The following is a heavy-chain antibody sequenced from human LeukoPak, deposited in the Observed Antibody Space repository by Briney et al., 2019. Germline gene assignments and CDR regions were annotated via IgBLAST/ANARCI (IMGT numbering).Heavy chain of an antibody. CDR2: INHSGGT. D-gene: IGHD6-13*01. V-gene: IGHV4-34*01. J-gene: IGHJ4*02. CDR1: GGSFSGYY. CDR3: ARGPAAAGTFLYYFDY. Sequence: SETLSLTCAVYGGSFSGYYWSWIRQPPGKGLEWIGEINHSGGTNYNPSLKSRVTISVDTSKNQFSLKLSSVTAADTAVYYCARGPAAAGTFLYYFDYWGQGTLVTVSS.